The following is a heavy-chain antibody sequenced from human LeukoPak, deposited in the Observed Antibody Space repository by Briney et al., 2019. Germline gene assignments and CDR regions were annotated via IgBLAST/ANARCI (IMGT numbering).Heavy chain of an antibody. J-gene: IGHJ5*02. D-gene: IGHD2-2*01. CDR3: ARDILGGCSSTSCPWGWFDP. V-gene: IGHV1-18*01. CDR1: GYTFTSYG. Sequence: ASVKVSCKASGYTFTSYGISWVRQAAGQGVEGMGWISSYNGNTNYAQNLQGRVTMTTDTSTSTAYMELRSLRSDDTAVYYCARDILGGCSSTSCPWGWFDPWGQGTLVTVSS. CDR2: ISSYNGNT.